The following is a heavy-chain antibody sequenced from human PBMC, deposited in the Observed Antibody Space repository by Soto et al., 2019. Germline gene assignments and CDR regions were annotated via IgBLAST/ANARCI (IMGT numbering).Heavy chain of an antibody. J-gene: IGHJ5*02. CDR3: AKDSSGNYYGSGSYGAPNWFDP. CDR2: ISGSGGST. Sequence: GGSLRLSCAASGFTFSSYAMSWVRQAPGKGLEWVSAISGSGGSTYYADSVKGRFTISRDNSKNTLYLQMNSLRAEDTAVYYCAKDSSGNYYGSGSYGAPNWFDPWGQGTLVTVSS. V-gene: IGHV3-23*01. CDR1: GFTFSSYA. D-gene: IGHD3-10*01.